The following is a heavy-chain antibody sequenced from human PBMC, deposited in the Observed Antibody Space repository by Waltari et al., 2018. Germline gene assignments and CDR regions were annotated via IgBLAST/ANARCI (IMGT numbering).Heavy chain of an antibody. V-gene: IGHV3-7*01. J-gene: IGHJ4*02. CDR1: GFTFSSYW. Sequence: EVQLVESGGGLVQPGGSLRLSCAASGFTFSSYWMSWVRQAPGKGLEWVANIKQDGSEKYYVDSVKGRFTISRDNAKNSLYLQMNSLRAEDTAVYYCARDPSLSWSYFDYWGQGTLVTVSS. D-gene: IGHD6-13*01. CDR2: IKQDGSEK. CDR3: ARDPSLSWSYFDY.